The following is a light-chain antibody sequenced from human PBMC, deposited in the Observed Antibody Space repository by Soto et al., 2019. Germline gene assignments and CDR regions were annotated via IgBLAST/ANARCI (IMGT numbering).Light chain of an antibody. J-gene: IGLJ2*01. V-gene: IGLV2-11*01. Sequence: QSALTQPRSVSGSPGQSVTISCTGTSSDVGGYNYVSWYQQHPGKAPKLMIYDVSKRPSGVPDRFSGSKSGNTASLPISGLQAADEADYYCCSYAGSYTWVFGGGTKVTVL. CDR1: SSDVGGYNY. CDR2: DVS. CDR3: CSYAGSYTWV.